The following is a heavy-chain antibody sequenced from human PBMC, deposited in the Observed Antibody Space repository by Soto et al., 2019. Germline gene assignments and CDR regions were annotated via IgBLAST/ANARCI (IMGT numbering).Heavy chain of an antibody. CDR3: ARAGSIGNNPMFY. J-gene: IGHJ4*02. Sequence: GGSLRLSCAASGFTFSNYGMHWVRQAPGKGLEYVSGITGNGGITYYGNSMRGRFTISGDNSRKTLYLQVDSLTVEDTGVYYCARAGSIGNNPMFYWGPGTLVTVSS. V-gene: IGHV3-64*01. CDR1: GFTFSNYG. D-gene: IGHD1-1*01. CDR2: ITGNGGIT.